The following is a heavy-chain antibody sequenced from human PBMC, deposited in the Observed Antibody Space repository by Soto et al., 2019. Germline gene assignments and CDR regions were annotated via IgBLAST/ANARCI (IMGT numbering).Heavy chain of an antibody. V-gene: IGHV1-46*01. J-gene: IGHJ4*02. CDR1: GYTFSTYY. D-gene: IGHD3-22*01. CDR2: INPSGGST. CDR3: ARYHYNGSYFDY. Sequence: ASVEVSCKACGYTFSTYYMHWVRHSPGQGYEWMGIINPSGGSTTYAQKFQGRVTMTRDTSTTTVYMELSSLKSEDTAVYYCARYHYNGSYFDYWGQGTLVPVSS.